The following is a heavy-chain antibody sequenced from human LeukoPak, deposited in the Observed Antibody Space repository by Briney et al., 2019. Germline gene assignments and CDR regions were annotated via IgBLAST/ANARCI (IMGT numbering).Heavy chain of an antibody. CDR1: GFTFSVYY. V-gene: IGHV3-74*03. Sequence: GGSLRLSCAASGFTFSVYYMFWVRRAPGKGLVWVSSISPDATNSKYADFVEGRFTISRDNAKNTLYLQLNSLRVEDAAVYYCATGYRSAYSWDSWGQGTLVTVSS. D-gene: IGHD5-12*01. CDR3: ATGYRSAYSWDS. J-gene: IGHJ4*02. CDR2: ISPDATNS.